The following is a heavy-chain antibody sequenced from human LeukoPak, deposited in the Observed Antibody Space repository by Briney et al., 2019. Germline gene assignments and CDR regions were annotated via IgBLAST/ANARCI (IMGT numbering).Heavy chain of an antibody. D-gene: IGHD3-10*01. CDR3: AKSRLRDYGDY. CDR1: GFTVSSNY. V-gene: IGHV3-53*01. CDR2: IYSGGST. J-gene: IGHJ4*02. Sequence: PGGSLRLSCAASGFTVSSNYMSWVRQAPGKGLEWVSVIYSGGSTYYADSVKGRFTISRDNSKNTLYLQMNSLRAEDTAVYYCAKSRLRDYGDYWGQGTLVTVSS.